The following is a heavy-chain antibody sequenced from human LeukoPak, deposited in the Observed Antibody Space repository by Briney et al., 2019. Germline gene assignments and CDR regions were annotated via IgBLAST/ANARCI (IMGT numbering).Heavy chain of an antibody. D-gene: IGHD2-2*01. CDR3: ARDPDIVVVPAGAGVSFDI. Sequence: AGGSLRLPCAASGFTFSRYWMHWVRQAPGKRLVWVSRINSDGSSTSYADSVKGRFTISRDNAKNTLYLQMNSLRAEDTAVYYCARDPDIVVVPAGAGVSFDIWGQGTMVTVSS. CDR2: INSDGSST. CDR1: GFTFSRYW. V-gene: IGHV3-74*01. J-gene: IGHJ3*02.